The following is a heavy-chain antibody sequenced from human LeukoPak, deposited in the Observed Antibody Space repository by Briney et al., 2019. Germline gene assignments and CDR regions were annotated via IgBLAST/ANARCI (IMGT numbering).Heavy chain of an antibody. V-gene: IGHV1-69*05. J-gene: IGHJ4*02. CDR2: IIPIFGTA. CDR3: ARDHYPGSYSRYFDY. Sequence: GSSVKVSCKASGGTFSSYAISWVRQAPGQGLEWMGGIIPIFGTANYAQKFQGRVTITRDTSASTAYMELSSLRSEDTAVYYCARDHYPGSYSRYFDYWGQGTLVTVSS. D-gene: IGHD1-26*01. CDR1: GGTFSSYA.